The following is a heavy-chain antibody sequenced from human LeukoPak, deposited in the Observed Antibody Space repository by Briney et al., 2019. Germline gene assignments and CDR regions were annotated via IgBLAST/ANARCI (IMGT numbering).Heavy chain of an antibody. J-gene: IGHJ2*01. CDR1: GFTFSSYA. Sequence: GGSLRLSCAASGFTFSSYAMHWVRQAPGKGLEYVSAISSNGGSTYYANSVKGRFTISRDNSKNTLYLQMGSLRAEDMAVYYCARVVTFGYFDLRGRGTLVTVSS. CDR3: ARVVTFGYFDL. CDR2: ISSNGGST. V-gene: IGHV3-64*01.